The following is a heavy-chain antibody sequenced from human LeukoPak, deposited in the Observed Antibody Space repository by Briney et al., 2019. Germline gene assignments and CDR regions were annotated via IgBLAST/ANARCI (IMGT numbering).Heavy chain of an antibody. V-gene: IGHV4-39*01. CDR1: GGSIRSSYYY. D-gene: IGHD2-15*01. CDR2: IYYSGST. CDR3: ARQHCSGGSCYHNWFDP. Sequence: SETLSLTCTVSGGSIRSSYYYWGWIRQPPGKGLEWIGSIYYSGSTYYNPSLKSRVTISVDTSKNQFSLKLSSVTAADTAVYYCARQHCSGGSCYHNWFDPWGQGTLVTVSS. J-gene: IGHJ5*02.